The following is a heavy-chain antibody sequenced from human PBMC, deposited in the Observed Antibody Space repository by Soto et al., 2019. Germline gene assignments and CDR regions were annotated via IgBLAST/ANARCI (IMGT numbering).Heavy chain of an antibody. D-gene: IGHD3-16*01. Sequence: QVQLVQSGAEVKNPGASVKVYCKASGYTFTRYRIGWARPAPGQGLEWMGWINTYNGNTNYAQNVQGRVTLTTDTTTRTAYMELRSLRSNDTAIYYCAMVDVYVTPSPQDVWGQGTTVIVSS. J-gene: IGHJ6*02. V-gene: IGHV1-18*01. CDR1: GYTFTRYR. CDR3: AMVDVYVTPSPQDV. CDR2: INTYNGNT.